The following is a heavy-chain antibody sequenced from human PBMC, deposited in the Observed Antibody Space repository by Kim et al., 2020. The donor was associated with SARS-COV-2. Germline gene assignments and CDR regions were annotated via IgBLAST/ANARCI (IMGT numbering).Heavy chain of an antibody. CDR2: IYPGDSDT. Sequence: GESLKISCKGSGYSFTSYWIGWVREMPGKGLEWMGIIYPGDSDTRYSPSFQGQVTISADKSISTAYLQWSSLKASDTAMYYCARRGEVTNLILGYWYFDLWGRGTLVTVSS. J-gene: IGHJ2*01. CDR3: ARRGEVTNLILGYWYFDL. CDR1: GYSFTSYW. D-gene: IGHD3-16*01. V-gene: IGHV5-51*01.